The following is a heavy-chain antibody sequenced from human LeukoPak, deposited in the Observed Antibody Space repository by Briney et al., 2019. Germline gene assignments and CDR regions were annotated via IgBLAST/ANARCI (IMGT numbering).Heavy chain of an antibody. CDR3: ARGRSNWNDPVAFDI. V-gene: IGHV4-34*01. CDR2: INHSGST. Sequence: SETLSLTCTVSGGSISSYYWSWIRQPPGKGLEWIGEINHSGSTNYNPSLKSRVTISVDTSKNQFSLKLSSVTAADTAVYYCARGRSNWNDPVAFDIWGQGTMVTVSS. J-gene: IGHJ3*02. D-gene: IGHD1-20*01. CDR1: GGSISSYY.